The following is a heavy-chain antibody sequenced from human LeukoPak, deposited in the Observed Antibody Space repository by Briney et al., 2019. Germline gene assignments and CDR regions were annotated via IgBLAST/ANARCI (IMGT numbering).Heavy chain of an antibody. Sequence: SETLSLTCTVSGGSISSSSYYWGWIRQPPGKGLEWIGSIYYSGSTYYNPSLKSRVTISVDTSKNQFSLKLSSVTAADTAVYYCAGKFGFDPWGQGTLVTVSS. D-gene: IGHD3-16*01. CDR1: GGSISSSSYY. CDR3: AGKFGFDP. V-gene: IGHV4-39*01. CDR2: IYYSGST. J-gene: IGHJ5*02.